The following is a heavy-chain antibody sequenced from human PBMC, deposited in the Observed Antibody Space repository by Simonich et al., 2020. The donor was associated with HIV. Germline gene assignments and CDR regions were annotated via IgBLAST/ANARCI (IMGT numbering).Heavy chain of an antibody. J-gene: IGHJ4*02. CDR2: INDSGNT. Sequence: QVQLQQWGAGLLKPSETLSLTCVVSGGSFSGHYWSWIRQPPGQGLGWIGEINDSGNTKYNPSLKSRVTISVDTSKNQFSLKLSSVTAADTAVYYCARSPYYYDISGDLDYWGQGTLVTVSS. CDR3: ARSPYYYDISGDLDY. D-gene: IGHD3-22*01. V-gene: IGHV4-34*01. CDR1: GGSFSGHY.